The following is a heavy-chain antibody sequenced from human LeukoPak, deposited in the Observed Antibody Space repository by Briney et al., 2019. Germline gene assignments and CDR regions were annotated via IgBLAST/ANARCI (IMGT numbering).Heavy chain of an antibody. Sequence: PGGTLRLSCAASGFTFSNYGMSWVRQAPGKGLEWVSAISGSGGSTYYADSVKGRFTISRDNSKNTLYLQMNSLRAEDTAVYYCAHYGSGSYLDYWGQGALFTVSS. CDR2: ISGSGGST. CDR3: AHYGSGSYLDY. J-gene: IGHJ4*02. CDR1: GFTFSNYG. V-gene: IGHV3-23*01. D-gene: IGHD3-10*01.